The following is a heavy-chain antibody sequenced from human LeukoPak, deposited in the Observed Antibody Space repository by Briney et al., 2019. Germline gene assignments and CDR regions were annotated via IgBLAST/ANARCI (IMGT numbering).Heavy chain of an antibody. CDR3: ARPGSAYSVEY. V-gene: IGHV3-11*03. CDR2: ISDSSSYT. CDR1: GFTFRDYY. D-gene: IGHD3-22*01. J-gene: IGHJ4*02. Sequence: GGSLRLSCAASGFTFRDYYMSWIRQAPGKGLEWVSYISDSSSYTKYAVSVKGRFTISRDNAKNSLYLQMNSLRVEDTAVYYCARPGSAYSVEYWGQGTLVTVSS.